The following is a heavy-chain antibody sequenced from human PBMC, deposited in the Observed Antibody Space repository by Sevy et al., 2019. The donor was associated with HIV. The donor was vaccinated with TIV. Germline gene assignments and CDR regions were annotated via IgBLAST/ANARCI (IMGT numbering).Heavy chain of an antibody. CDR2: ISDTGTST. Sequence: GGSLRLSCAASGFTFSTYSMTWVRQAPGKGLEWVSAISDTGTSTYYTDSVEGRFTISRDNSKSTVYLHMNSLRAEDTAIYYCAKFAGDFPHFDFWGQGTLVTVSS. V-gene: IGHV3-23*01. D-gene: IGHD7-27*01. CDR1: GFTFSTYS. J-gene: IGHJ4*02. CDR3: AKFAGDFPHFDF.